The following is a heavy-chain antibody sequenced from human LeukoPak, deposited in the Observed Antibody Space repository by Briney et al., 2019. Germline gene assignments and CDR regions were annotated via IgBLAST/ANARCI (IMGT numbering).Heavy chain of an antibody. V-gene: IGHV5-51*01. CDR3: ARPFDSSGYFLHPFDY. J-gene: IGHJ4*02. CDR1: GYSFTNYW. D-gene: IGHD3-22*01. Sequence: GESLKISCKGSGYSFTNYWIGWVRQMPGKGLEWMGIIYPDDSDTRYSPSFQGQVTISADRSISTAYLQWSSLKASDTALYYCARPFDSSGYFLHPFDYWGQGTLVTVSS. CDR2: IYPDDSDT.